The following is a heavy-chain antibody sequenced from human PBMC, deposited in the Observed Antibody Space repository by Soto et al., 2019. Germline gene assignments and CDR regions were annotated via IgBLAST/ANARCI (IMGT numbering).Heavy chain of an antibody. J-gene: IGHJ3*01. D-gene: IGHD4-17*01. CDR2: IGANGGGT. Sequence: EVQLLEPGGGLVQPGGSLRLSCAASGFTFSSLFMSWVRQAPGKGLDWVSGIGANGGGTYYADSVKGGFIISRDNSKNTLYLQMNSLRAEDTAVYYCARDPTGDYLGAFDFWGQKTMVTVSS. V-gene: IGHV3-23*01. CDR1: GFTFSSLF. CDR3: ARDPTGDYLGAFDF.